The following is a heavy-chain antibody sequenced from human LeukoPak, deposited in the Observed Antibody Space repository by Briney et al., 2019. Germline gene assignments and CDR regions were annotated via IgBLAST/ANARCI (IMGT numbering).Heavy chain of an antibody. CDR3: AKNDKGIAATALDY. CDR1: GFSFTTYG. D-gene: IGHD6-13*01. J-gene: IGHJ4*02. V-gene: IGHV3-30*02. Sequence: PGRSLRLSCAASGFSFTTYGMHWVRQAPGKGLEWVAFIRYDGSNKYYADSVKGRFTISRDNSKNTLYLQMNSLRAEDTAVYYCAKNDKGIAATALDYWGQGTLVTVSS. CDR2: IRYDGSNK.